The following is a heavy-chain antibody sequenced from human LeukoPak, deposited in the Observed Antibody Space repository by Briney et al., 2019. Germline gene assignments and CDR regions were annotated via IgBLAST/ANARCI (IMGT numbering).Heavy chain of an antibody. CDR3: ASARYCSSTSCPEKYYYYYYGMDV. V-gene: IGHV3-21*01. J-gene: IGHJ6*02. Sequence: PGGSLRLSCAASGFTFSSYAMSWVRQAPGKGLEWVSSISSSSSYIYYADSVKGRFTISRDNAKNSLYLQMNSLRAEDTAVYYCASARYCSSTSCPEKYYYYYYGMDVWGQGTTVTVSS. CDR1: GFTFSSYA. CDR2: ISSSSSYI. D-gene: IGHD2-2*01.